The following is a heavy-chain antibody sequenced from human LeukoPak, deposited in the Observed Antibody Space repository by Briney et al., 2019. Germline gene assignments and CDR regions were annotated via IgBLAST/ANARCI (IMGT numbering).Heavy chain of an antibody. CDR1: GGSISSYY. D-gene: IGHD3-3*01. CDR2: IHTSGST. V-gene: IGHV4-4*07. CDR3: ARDSGRITIFGVVTPSDAFDI. J-gene: IGHJ3*02. Sequence: PSETLSLTCTVSGGSISSYYWSWIRQPAGKGLEWIGRIHTSGSTNYNPSLKSRVTMSVDTSKNQFSLKLCSVTAADTAVYYCARDSGRITIFGVVTPSDAFDIWGQGTMVTVSS.